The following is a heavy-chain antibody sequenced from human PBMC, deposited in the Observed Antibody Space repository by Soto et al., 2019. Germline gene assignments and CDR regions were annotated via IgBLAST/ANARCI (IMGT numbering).Heavy chain of an antibody. CDR3: AKFIAPSRVLVIIGY. V-gene: IGHV3-23*01. CDR2: ISGSGGSA. J-gene: IGHJ4*02. D-gene: IGHD3-9*01. Sequence: PGGSLRLSCAASGFTFSSYAMSWVRQAPGKGLEWVSAISGSGGSAYYADSVKGRFTISRDNSKNTLYLQMNSLRAEDTAVYYCAKFIAPSRVLVIIGYWGQGTLVTVSS. CDR1: GFTFSSYA.